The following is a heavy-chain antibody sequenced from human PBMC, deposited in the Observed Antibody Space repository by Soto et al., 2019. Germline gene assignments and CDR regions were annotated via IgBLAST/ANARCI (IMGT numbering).Heavy chain of an antibody. Sequence: GGSLRLSCAASGFTVSKNYMNWVRQAPGKGLEWFSVIYSDRNTFYSVSDKGRFTISRDNSKNTVFLQMNRLRVADTAVYSCPSLHRLLGDFWGQGALLKVSS. CDR2: IYSDRNT. CDR1: GFTVSKNY. V-gene: IGHV3-53*01. CDR3: PSLHRLLGDF. D-gene: IGHD2-21*01. J-gene: IGHJ4*02.